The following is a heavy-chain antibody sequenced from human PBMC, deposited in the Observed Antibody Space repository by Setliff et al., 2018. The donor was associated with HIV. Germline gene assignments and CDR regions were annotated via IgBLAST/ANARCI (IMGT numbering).Heavy chain of an antibody. J-gene: IGHJ6*02. CDR3: ARDPSIAVAGAAV. V-gene: IGHV1-69*13. CDR2: IIPIFGTT. CDR1: GGTFSSYA. D-gene: IGHD6-19*01. Sequence: SVKVSCKASGGTFSSYAISWVRQAPGQGLEWMGGIIPIFGTTNYAQKFQGRVTITADEWTSTAYMELSSQRSEDTAVYYCARDPSIAVAGAAVWGQGTTVTVSS.